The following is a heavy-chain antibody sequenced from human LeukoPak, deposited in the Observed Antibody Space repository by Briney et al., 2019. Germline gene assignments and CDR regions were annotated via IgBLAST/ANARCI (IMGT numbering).Heavy chain of an antibody. CDR2: VSTRGNT. D-gene: IGHD3-3*01. V-gene: IGHV4-61*02. CDR1: GDSMGSDYFY. Sequence: RASETLSLTCTVSGDSMGSDYFYWSWIRQPAGQGLEWIGRVSTRGNTDYNPSLKSRVTMSIDTSKKQFSLKLSSVTAADTAVYYCARENDFSGAFPPYMDVWGKGTTVTISS. J-gene: IGHJ6*03. CDR3: ARENDFSGAFPPYMDV.